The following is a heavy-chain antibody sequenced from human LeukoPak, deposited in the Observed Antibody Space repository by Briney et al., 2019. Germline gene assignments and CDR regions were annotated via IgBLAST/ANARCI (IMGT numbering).Heavy chain of an antibody. V-gene: IGHV4-34*01. Sequence: SETLSLTCAVYGDSFSGYYWSWIRQPPGKGLEWIGEINHSGTTNYNPSLKSRVTISVDTSKNQFSLKLSSVTAADTAVYYCARGRCGVDCYPNWIDPWGQGTLVTVSS. J-gene: IGHJ5*02. D-gene: IGHD2-21*02. CDR1: GDSFSGYY. CDR3: ARGRCGVDCYPNWIDP. CDR2: INHSGTT.